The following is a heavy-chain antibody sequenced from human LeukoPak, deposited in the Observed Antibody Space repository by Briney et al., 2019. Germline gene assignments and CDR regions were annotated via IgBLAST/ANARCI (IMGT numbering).Heavy chain of an antibody. CDR2: IYYSGST. Sequence: SETLSLTCTVSGDSISTSNSYWGWIRQPPGKGLGWIGSIYYSGSTYYNPSLKSRVTISVDTSKNQLSLKLSSVTAADTAVYYCARESNYYGSGTGWFGPWGQGTLVTVSS. CDR1: GDSISTSNSY. V-gene: IGHV4-39*07. D-gene: IGHD3-10*01. CDR3: ARESNYYGSGTGWFGP. J-gene: IGHJ5*02.